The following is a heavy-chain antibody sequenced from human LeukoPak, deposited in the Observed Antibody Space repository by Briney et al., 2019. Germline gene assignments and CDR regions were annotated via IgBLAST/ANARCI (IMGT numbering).Heavy chain of an antibody. CDR1: GGSINAYY. J-gene: IGHJ5*02. CDR2: IYTSGST. Sequence: PSETLSLTCSVSGGSINAYYWSWIRQPAGKGLEWIGRIYTSGSTNYNPSHKSRVTMSVDTSKNQFSLKLSSVTAADTAVYYCARDTDIVVVPAAGHNWFDPWGQGTLVTVSS. V-gene: IGHV4-4*07. D-gene: IGHD2-2*01. CDR3: ARDTDIVVVPAAGHNWFDP.